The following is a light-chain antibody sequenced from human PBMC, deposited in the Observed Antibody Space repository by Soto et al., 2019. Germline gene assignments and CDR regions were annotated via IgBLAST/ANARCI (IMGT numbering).Light chain of an antibody. J-gene: IGKJ1*01. CDR2: GAS. V-gene: IGKV3-20*01. CDR1: QSVSSN. Sequence: ERVMTQSPATLSVSPGERVTLSCRASQSVSSNLAWYQQKPGQAPRLLIYGASSRATGIPDRFSGSGSGTDFTLTISRLEPEDFAVYYCQKYGSSLTWTFGQGTKVDI. CDR3: QKYGSSLTWT.